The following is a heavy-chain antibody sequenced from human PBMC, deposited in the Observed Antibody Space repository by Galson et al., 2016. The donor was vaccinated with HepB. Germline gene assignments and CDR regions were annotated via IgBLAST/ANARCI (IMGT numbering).Heavy chain of an antibody. CDR1: GYTFTDYW. V-gene: IGHV5-51*01. CDR2: TYPRESDT. CDR3: ARVMGQWLPYF. D-gene: IGHD6-19*01. Sequence: QSGAEVKKPGESLKISCETSGYTFTDYWIGWVRQLPGKGLEWMGITYPRESDTRYSPSSHGQVTISADKSISTLYLHWSSLKASDTAMYYCARVMGQWLPYFWGQGTPVTVSS. J-gene: IGHJ4*02.